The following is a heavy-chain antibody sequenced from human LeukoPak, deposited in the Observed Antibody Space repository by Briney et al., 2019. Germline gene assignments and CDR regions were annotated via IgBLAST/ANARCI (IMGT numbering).Heavy chain of an antibody. CDR1: GGSFSGYY. V-gene: IGHV4-34*01. Sequence: SETLSLTCAVYGGSFSGYYWRWIRQPPGKGLEWVGEINHSGRTNYNPSLKSRVTISVDTSKNQFSLKLSSVTAADTAVYYCARALGYSGDYRFDYWGQGTLVTVSS. D-gene: IGHD5-12*01. CDR3: ARALGYSGDYRFDY. J-gene: IGHJ4*02. CDR2: INHSGRT.